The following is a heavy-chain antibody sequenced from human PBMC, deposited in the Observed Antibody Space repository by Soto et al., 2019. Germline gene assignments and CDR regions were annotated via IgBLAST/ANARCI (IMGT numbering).Heavy chain of an antibody. J-gene: IGHJ6*02. Sequence: SETLSLTCTVSGGSISSSSYYWGWIRQPPGKGLEWIGSIYYSGSTYYNPSLRSRVTISVDTSKNQFSLKLSSVTAADTAVYYCARGGGYYDFWSGYYTPYYYGMDVWGQGTTVTVSS. CDR3: ARGGGYYDFWSGYYTPYYYGMDV. D-gene: IGHD3-3*01. V-gene: IGHV4-39*01. CDR2: IYYSGST. CDR1: GGSISSSSYY.